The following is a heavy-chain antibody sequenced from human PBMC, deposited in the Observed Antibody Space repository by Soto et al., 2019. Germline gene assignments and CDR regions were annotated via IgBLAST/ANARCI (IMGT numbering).Heavy chain of an antibody. CDR3: AGLIAAVYGMDV. Sequence: QVQLQESGPGLVKPSETLSLTCTVSGGSVSSGSYYWSWIRQPPGKGLEWIGYIYYSGSTNYNPSLKSRVTISVDTSKNQFSLKLSSVTAADTAVYYCAGLIAAVYGMDVWGQGTTVIVSS. V-gene: IGHV4-61*01. J-gene: IGHJ6*02. CDR2: IYYSGST. D-gene: IGHD6-13*01. CDR1: GGSVSSGSYY.